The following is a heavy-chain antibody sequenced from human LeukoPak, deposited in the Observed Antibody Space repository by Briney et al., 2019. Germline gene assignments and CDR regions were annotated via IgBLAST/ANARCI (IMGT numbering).Heavy chain of an antibody. CDR1: GFIFDDYV. Sequence: PGRSLRLSCAASGFIFDDYVMSWVRQAPGKGLEWVSGINWNGGSTGYADSVKGRFTISRDNAKNSLYLQMSTLRAEDTALYYCARGGYSYVSIDYWGQGTLVTVSS. CDR3: ARGGYSYVSIDY. D-gene: IGHD5-18*01. CDR2: INWNGGST. J-gene: IGHJ4*02. V-gene: IGHV3-20*04.